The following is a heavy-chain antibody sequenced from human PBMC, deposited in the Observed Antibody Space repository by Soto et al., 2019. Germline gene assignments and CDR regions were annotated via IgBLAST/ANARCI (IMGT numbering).Heavy chain of an antibody. Sequence: SVKVSCKASGGTFSSYAISWVRQAPGQGLEWTGGIIPIFGTANYAQKFQGRVTITADESTSTAYMELSSLRSEDTAVYYCASTVGAAAAKRNYGMDVWGQGTTVTVSS. V-gene: IGHV1-69*13. CDR2: IIPIFGTA. CDR1: GGTFSSYA. J-gene: IGHJ6*02. CDR3: ASTVGAAAAKRNYGMDV. D-gene: IGHD6-13*01.